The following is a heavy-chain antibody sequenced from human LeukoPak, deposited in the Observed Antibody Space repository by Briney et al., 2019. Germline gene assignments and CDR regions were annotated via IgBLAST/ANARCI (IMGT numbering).Heavy chain of an antibody. J-gene: IGHJ3*02. V-gene: IGHV3-20*01. Sequence: GGSLRLSCEASGFTSDDYGMSWVRQPPGKGLEWVCDINWNGASTACADSVKGRFTISRDNAKKFLYLEMKNLRVEDTALYHCARDPWSFDAFDIWGQGTMVTV. D-gene: IGHD2-8*02. CDR3: ARDPWSFDAFDI. CDR1: GFTSDDYG. CDR2: INWNGAST.